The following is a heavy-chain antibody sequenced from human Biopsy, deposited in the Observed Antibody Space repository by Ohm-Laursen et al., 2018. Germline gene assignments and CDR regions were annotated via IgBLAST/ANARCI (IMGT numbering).Heavy chain of an antibody. CDR3: ARDPLNGHKHFDY. CDR1: SYTFTDYN. CDR2: INCKTGAT. V-gene: IGHV1-2*02. J-gene: IGHJ4*02. Sequence: SVKVSCKTSSYTFTDYNIHWMRQAPGQGLEWLGYINCKTGATNYAQKFQGTVTMTRDTSISTAYLALGSPRSADTAIYYCARDPLNGHKHFDYWGQGSLVTVSS. D-gene: IGHD2-8*01.